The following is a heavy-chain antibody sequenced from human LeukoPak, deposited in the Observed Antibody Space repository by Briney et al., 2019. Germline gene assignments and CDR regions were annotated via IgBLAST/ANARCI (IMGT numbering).Heavy chain of an antibody. V-gene: IGHV1-24*01. Sequence: ASVKVSCKVSGYTLTELSMHWVRQAPGKGLEWMGGFDPEDGETIYAQKFQGRVTMTEDTSTDTAYMELSSLRAEDTAVYYCAKNAGYSSSSPPHYWGQGTLVTVSS. CDR2: FDPEDGET. CDR1: GYTLTELS. D-gene: IGHD6-6*01. CDR3: AKNAGYSSSSPPHY. J-gene: IGHJ4*02.